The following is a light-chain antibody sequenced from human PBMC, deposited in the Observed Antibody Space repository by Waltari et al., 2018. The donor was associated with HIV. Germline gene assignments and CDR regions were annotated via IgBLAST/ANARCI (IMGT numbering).Light chain of an antibody. Sequence: SSELTQDPAVSVALGQTVRITCQGDSLRSYYASWYQQKPGQAPVLVIYGKNNRPSGIPDRFSGSSSGNTASWTITGAQAEDEADYYCNSRDSSGNHPHWVFGGGTKLTVL. CDR2: GKN. CDR3: NSRDSSGNHPHWV. V-gene: IGLV3-19*01. CDR1: SLRSYY. J-gene: IGLJ3*02.